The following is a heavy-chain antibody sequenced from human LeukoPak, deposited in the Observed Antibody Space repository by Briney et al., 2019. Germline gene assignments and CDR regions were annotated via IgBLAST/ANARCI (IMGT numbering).Heavy chain of an antibody. CDR3: ARDFNVGSTSCYAGVCYYYYYMDV. CDR2: MNPNSGNT. J-gene: IGHJ6*03. V-gene: IGHV1-8*01. CDR1: GYTFTSYD. D-gene: IGHD2-2*01. Sequence: GASVKVSCKASGYTFTSYDINWVRQATGQGLEWMGWMNPNSGNTGYAQKFQGRVTMTRNTSISTAYMELSSLRSEDTAVYYCARDFNVGSTSCYAGVCYYYYYMDVWGKGTTVTVS.